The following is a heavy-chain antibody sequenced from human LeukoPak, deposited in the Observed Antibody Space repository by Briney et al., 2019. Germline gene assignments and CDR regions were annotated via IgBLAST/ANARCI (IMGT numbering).Heavy chain of an antibody. D-gene: IGHD2/OR15-2a*01. J-gene: IGHJ4*02. CDR3: ARQGLEGYSTTWVTSYYFDT. CDR1: GGSFNNYY. V-gene: IGHV4-34*01. CDR2: INHSGST. Sequence: SETLSLTCAVYGGSFNNYYWSWIRQSPGKGLEWIGEINHSGSTHYNPSLSSRVIISIDTSKTQFSLKLTSVAAADMAVYYCARQGLEGYSTTWVTSYYFDTWGQGTLVTVSS.